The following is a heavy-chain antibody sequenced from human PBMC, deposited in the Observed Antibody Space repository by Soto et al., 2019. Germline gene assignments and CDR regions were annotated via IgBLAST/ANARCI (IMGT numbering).Heavy chain of an antibody. V-gene: IGHV4-39*01. Sequence: QRQLQESGPGLVKPSETLSLTCTVSGGSISSSSYYWGWIRQPPGKGLEWIGSIYYSGSTYYNPSLKSRVTISVDTSKNQFSLKLSSVTAADTAVYYCAGRLLWFGDAFDIWGQGTMVTVSS. CDR2: IYYSGST. CDR1: GGSISSSSYY. CDR3: AGRLLWFGDAFDI. D-gene: IGHD3-10*01. J-gene: IGHJ3*02.